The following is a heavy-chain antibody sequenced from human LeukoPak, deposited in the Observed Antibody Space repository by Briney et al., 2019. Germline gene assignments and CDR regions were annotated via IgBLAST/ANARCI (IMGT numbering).Heavy chain of an antibody. CDR3: AREKNYGDPPHYYGMDV. CDR1: GGSISTYY. D-gene: IGHD4-17*01. V-gene: IGHV4-59*01. CDR2: IYYTGST. J-gene: IGHJ6*02. Sequence: ASETLSLTCTVSGGSISTYYWSWIRQPPGKGLEWIGYIYYTGSTNYNPSLKSRVTISVDTSKNQFSLKLGSVTAADTAVYSCAREKNYGDPPHYYGMDVWGQGTAVTVSS.